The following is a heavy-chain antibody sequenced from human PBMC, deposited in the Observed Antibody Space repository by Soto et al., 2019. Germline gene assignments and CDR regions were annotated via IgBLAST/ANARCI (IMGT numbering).Heavy chain of an antibody. J-gene: IGHJ4*02. CDR2: IYYSGST. Sequence: QLQLQESGPGLVKPSETLSLTCTVSGGSISSSSYYWGWIRQPPGKGLEWIGSIYYSGSTYYNPSLTSRVTISVDTSKNQFSLKLSSVTAADTAVYYCARRPYYGSGSVYYFDYWGQGTLGIVSS. V-gene: IGHV4-39*01. CDR3: ARRPYYGSGSVYYFDY. CDR1: GGSISSSSYY. D-gene: IGHD3-10*01.